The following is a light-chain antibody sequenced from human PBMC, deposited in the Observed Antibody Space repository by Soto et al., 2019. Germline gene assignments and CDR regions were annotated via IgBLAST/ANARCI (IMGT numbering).Light chain of an antibody. J-gene: IGKJ2*01. CDR3: QQYYKWPPYT. V-gene: IGKV3-15*01. CDR1: QSVSSN. CDR2: GVS. Sequence: EIVMTQSPATLSVSPGERATLSCRASQSVSSNLAWYQQKPGQAPRLLISGVSTRATCIPARFSGSGSGTEFTLTISSLQSEDFAVYFCQQYYKWPPYTFGQGTKVEIK.